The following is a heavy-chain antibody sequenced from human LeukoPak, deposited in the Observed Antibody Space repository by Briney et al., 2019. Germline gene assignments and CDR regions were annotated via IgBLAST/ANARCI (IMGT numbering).Heavy chain of an antibody. CDR1: GGSILTTNW. CDR2: VHLSGTS. CDR3: ARESGAFSPFGF. Sequence: PSETLSLTCAVSGGSILTTNWWSWLRQPPGKGLEWIGEVHLSGTSNYNPSLKSRVSMSIDKSKNQLSLKLTSVTAADTAMYYCARESGAFSPFGFWGQGTLVTVSS. J-gene: IGHJ4*02. D-gene: IGHD1-26*01. V-gene: IGHV4-4*02.